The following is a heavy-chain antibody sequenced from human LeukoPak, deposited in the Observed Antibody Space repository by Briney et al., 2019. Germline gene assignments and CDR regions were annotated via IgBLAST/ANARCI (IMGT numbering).Heavy chain of an antibody. D-gene: IGHD3-9*01. CDR3: ARGRVLRYFDWLPPDV. CDR2: INPNSGGT. J-gene: IGHJ6*02. Sequence: VKVSCKASGYTFTGYYMHWVRQAPGQGLEWMGWINPNSGGTNYAQKFQGWVTMTRDTSISTAYMELSRLRSDDAAVYYCARGRVLRYFDWLPPDVWGQGTTVTVSS. CDR1: GYTFTGYY. V-gene: IGHV1-2*04.